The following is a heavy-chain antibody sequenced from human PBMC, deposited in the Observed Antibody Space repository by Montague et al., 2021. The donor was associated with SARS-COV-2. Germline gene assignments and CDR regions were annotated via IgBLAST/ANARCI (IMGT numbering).Heavy chain of an antibody. J-gene: IGHJ3*01. CDR1: GGSITNNIDY. V-gene: IGHV4-39*02. CDR3: ARLKRYFDSSGSPSAFDF. D-gene: IGHD3-22*01. CDR2: IYYTGNT. Sequence: TLSLTCTVSGGSITNNIDYWAWIRQPPGKGLEWIGSIYYTGNTYYNXXXKSRVTISVVTSKNHFTLKLSSVTAAETAVYYCARLKRYFDSSGSPSAFDFWGQGTKVTVSS.